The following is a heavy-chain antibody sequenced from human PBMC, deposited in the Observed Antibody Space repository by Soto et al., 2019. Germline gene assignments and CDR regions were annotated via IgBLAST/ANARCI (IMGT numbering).Heavy chain of an antibody. CDR1: GYSFTSYW. J-gene: IGHJ4*02. Sequence: GESLKISCKGSGYSFTSYWIGWVRQMPGKGLEWMGIIYPGDSDTRYSPSFQGQVTISADKSISTAYLQWSSLKASDTAMYYCARLPYSSSYTGVGYCDYWGQGTLVTVSS. CDR3: ARLPYSSSYTGVGYCDY. V-gene: IGHV5-51*01. CDR2: IYPGDSDT. D-gene: IGHD6-6*01.